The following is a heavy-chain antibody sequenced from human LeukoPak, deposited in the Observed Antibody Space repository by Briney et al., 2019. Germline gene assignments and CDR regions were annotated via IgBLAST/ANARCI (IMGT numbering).Heavy chain of an antibody. D-gene: IGHD2-2*01. J-gene: IGHJ5*02. V-gene: IGHV4-34*01. Sequence: SETLSLTCAVYGGSFSGYHWSWIRQPPGKGREWIGEINHSGSTNYNPSLKSRVTISVDTSKNQFSLKLSSVTAADTAVYYCARGTCSSTSCYDNWLDPWGQGTLVTVSS. CDR1: GGSFSGYH. CDR3: ARGTCSSTSCYDNWLDP. CDR2: INHSGST.